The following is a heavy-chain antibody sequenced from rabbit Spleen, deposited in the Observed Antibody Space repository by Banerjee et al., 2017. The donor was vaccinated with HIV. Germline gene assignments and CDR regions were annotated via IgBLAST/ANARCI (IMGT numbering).Heavy chain of an antibody. D-gene: IGHD6-1*01. V-gene: IGHV1S45*01. Sequence: QEQLEESGGDLVKPEGSLTLTCTASGFSFSSSYWICWVRQAPGKGLEWIACIYAGGSDSTYYATWAKGRFTISKTSSTTVTLQMTTLTAADTATYFCVRSDSIISYASILWGPGTLVTVS. CDR2: IYAGGSDST. CDR1: GFSFSSSYW. J-gene: IGHJ4*01. CDR3: VRSDSIISYASIL.